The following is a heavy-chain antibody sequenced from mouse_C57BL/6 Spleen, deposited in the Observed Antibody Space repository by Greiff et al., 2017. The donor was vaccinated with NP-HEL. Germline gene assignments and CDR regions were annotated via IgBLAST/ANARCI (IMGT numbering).Heavy chain of an antibody. CDR1: GYTFTSYW. J-gene: IGHJ2*01. CDR2: IHPNSGST. D-gene: IGHD1-1*01. Sequence: QVQLQQPGAELVKPGASVKLSCKASGYTFTSYWMHWVKQRPGQGLEWIGMIHPNSGSTNYNEKFKSKATLTVDKSSSTAYMQLSSLTSEDSAVYYCARSKIPTVVGGDYWGQGTTLTVSS. CDR3: ARSKIPTVVGGDY. V-gene: IGHV1-64*01.